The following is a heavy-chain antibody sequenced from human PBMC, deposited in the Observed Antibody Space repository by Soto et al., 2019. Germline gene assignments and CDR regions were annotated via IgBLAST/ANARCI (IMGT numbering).Heavy chain of an antibody. CDR3: ARGASIAVAGPQYFDS. CDR2: INPSGGST. Sequence: ASVKVSCKASGYTFTSYYMHWVRQAPGQGLEWMGIINPSGGSTSYAQKFQGRVTMTRDTSTSTVYMELSSLRSEDTAVYYCARGASIAVAGPQYFDSWGQGTLVTVSS. D-gene: IGHD6-19*01. CDR1: GYTFTSYY. J-gene: IGHJ4*02. V-gene: IGHV1-46*01.